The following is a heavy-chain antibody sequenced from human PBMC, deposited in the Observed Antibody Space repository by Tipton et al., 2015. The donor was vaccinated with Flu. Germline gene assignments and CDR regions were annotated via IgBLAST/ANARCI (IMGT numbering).Heavy chain of an antibody. CDR2: ISGYNDYP. D-gene: IGHD2-2*01. CDR3: ARGSGYAGDH. Sequence: QSGAEVKQPGASVKVSCKASGYTFNSYGISWVRQAPGQGLEWMGWISGYNDYPKYAQKFQGRVAMTADTSTTTAYLELRSLTSDDTAVYFCARGSGYAGDHWGQGTLVTVSS. J-gene: IGHJ5*02. V-gene: IGHV1-18*01. CDR1: GYTFNSYG.